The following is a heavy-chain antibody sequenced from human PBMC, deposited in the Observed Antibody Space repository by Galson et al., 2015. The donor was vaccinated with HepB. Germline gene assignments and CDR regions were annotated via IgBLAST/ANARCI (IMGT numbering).Heavy chain of an antibody. J-gene: IGHJ6*02. V-gene: IGHV3-30*04. D-gene: IGHD6-13*01. Sequence: SLRLSCAASGFTFSSYAMHWVRQAPGKGLEWVAVISYDGSNKYYADSVKGRFTISRDNSKNTLYLQMNSLRAEDTAVYYCARVHSSSWYDYYYYGMDVWGQGTTVTVSS. CDR2: ISYDGSNK. CDR1: GFTFSSYA. CDR3: ARVHSSSWYDYYYYGMDV.